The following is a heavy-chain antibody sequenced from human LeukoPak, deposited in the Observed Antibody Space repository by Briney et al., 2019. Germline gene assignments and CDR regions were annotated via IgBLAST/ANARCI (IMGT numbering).Heavy chain of an antibody. D-gene: IGHD2-21*01. CDR3: ARLPGDDDAFDI. J-gene: IGHJ3*02. V-gene: IGHV4-39*01. Sequence: SETLSLTCSVCGGSISSSSYYWRRIRQPPGEGLEWIGSIYYSGSTYYNPSLKSRVTISVDTSKYQFSLKLSSVTAADTAVYYCARLPGDDDAFDIWGQGTMVTVSS. CDR2: IYYSGST. CDR1: GGSISSSSYY.